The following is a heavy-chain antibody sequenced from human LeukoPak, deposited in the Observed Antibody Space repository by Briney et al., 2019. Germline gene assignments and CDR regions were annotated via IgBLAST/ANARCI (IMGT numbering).Heavy chain of an antibody. Sequence: PGGSLRLSCAASGFPFGNAWMSWVRQAPGKGLEWVGRIKSKTDGGTTDYAAPVKGRFTISRDDSKNTLYLQMNGLKTEDTAVYHCTLIGIWFGYLEGFHYWGQGTLVTVSA. D-gene: IGHD3-10*01. CDR2: IKSKTDGGTT. J-gene: IGHJ4*02. CDR3: TLIGIWFGYLEGFHY. V-gene: IGHV3-15*01. CDR1: GFPFGNAW.